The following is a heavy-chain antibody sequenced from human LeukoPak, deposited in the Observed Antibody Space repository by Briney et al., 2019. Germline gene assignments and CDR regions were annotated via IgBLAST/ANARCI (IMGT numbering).Heavy chain of an antibody. J-gene: IGHJ4*02. V-gene: IGHV1-18*01. CDR3: ARVDVVVPAAMQGFDY. Sequence: GASVKVSCKASGYTFTSYGISWVRQAPGQGLEWMGWISAYNGSTNYAQKLQGRVTMTTDTSTSTAYMELRSLRSDDTAVYYCARVDVVVPAAMQGFDYWGQGTLVTVSS. CDR1: GYTFTSYG. CDR2: ISAYNGST. D-gene: IGHD2-2*01.